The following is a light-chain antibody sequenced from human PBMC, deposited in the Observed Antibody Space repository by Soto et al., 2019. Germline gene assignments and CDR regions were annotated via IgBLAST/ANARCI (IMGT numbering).Light chain of an antibody. CDR1: QTVSSIY. CDR3: QQYHSSLWT. V-gene: IGKV3-20*01. CDR2: GGS. Sequence: EIVLTQSPGTLSLSPGEKATLSCRASQTVSSIYLAWYQQKPGQAPRLLIYGGSSSATGIPDRFSGSGSGTDFTLTISRLEPKDFAVYYYQQYHSSLWTFGQGTKVEIK. J-gene: IGKJ1*01.